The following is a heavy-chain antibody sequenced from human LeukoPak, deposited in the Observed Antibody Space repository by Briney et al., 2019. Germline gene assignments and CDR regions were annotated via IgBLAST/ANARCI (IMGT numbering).Heavy chain of an antibody. V-gene: IGHV1-18*01. CDR2: ISAYNGNT. Sequence: GASVKVSCKASGYTFTSYGISWVRQAPGQGLEWMGWISAYNGNTNYAQKLQGRVTMTTDTSTKTAYMELRSLRSDDTAVYYCARYRLSDSPINWFDPWGQGTLVTVSS. CDR1: GYTFTSYG. D-gene: IGHD3-22*01. J-gene: IGHJ5*02. CDR3: ARYRLSDSPINWFDP.